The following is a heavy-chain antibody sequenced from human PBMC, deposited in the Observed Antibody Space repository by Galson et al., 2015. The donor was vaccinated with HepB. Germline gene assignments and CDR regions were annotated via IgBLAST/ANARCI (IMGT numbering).Heavy chain of an antibody. CDR1: GGTFSSYA. CDR3: ARAAGGESGSYDAFDI. Sequence: SVTVSCKASGGTFSSYAISWVRQAPGQGLEWMGGIIPILGTANYAQKFQGRVTITADESTSTAYMELSSLRSEDTAVYYCARAAGGESGSYDAFDIWGQGTMVTVSS. V-gene: IGHV1-69*13. J-gene: IGHJ3*02. CDR2: IIPILGTA. D-gene: IGHD1-26*01.